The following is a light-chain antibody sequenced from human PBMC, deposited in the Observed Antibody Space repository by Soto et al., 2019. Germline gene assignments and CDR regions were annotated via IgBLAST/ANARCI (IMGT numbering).Light chain of an antibody. CDR2: EVS. CDR1: SSDVGGYNY. V-gene: IGLV2-8*01. Sequence: QSALTQPPSASGSPGQSVTISCTGTSSDVGGYNYVSWYQQHPGKAPKLMIYEVSKRPSGVPDRFSGSKSGNTPSLTVSGLQAEDEADYYCSAYAGGNNWVFGGGTKVTVL. CDR3: SAYAGGNNWV. J-gene: IGLJ3*02.